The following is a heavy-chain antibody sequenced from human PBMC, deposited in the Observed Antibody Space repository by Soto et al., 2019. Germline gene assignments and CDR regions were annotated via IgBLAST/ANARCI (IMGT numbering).Heavy chain of an antibody. CDR1: GFTFSSYG. J-gene: IGHJ4*02. CDR3: AKDHGYISY. CDR2: ISYDGSNK. D-gene: IGHD5-12*01. V-gene: IGHV3-30*18. Sequence: QVQLVESGGGVVQPGRSLRLSCAASGFTFSSYGMHWVRQAPGKGLEWVAVISYDGSNKYYADSVKGRFTISRDNSKNTLYLQMNSLRAEDTAVYYCAKDHGYISYWGQGTLVTVSS.